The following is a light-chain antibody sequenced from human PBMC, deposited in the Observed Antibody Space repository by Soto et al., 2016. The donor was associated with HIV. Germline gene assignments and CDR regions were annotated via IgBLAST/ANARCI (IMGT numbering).Light chain of an antibody. Sequence: SYELTQAPSVSVAPGKTARITCGGDNIGSKSVHWYQQKPGQAPVLVVFDNRDRPSGIPERFSGSNSDDAATLTISRVEGGDEAAYYCQAWYSTTDQPLQVAFGGGTKLTVL. CDR3: QAWYSTTDQPLQVA. J-gene: IGLJ2*01. V-gene: IGLV3-21*03. CDR1: NIGSKS. CDR2: DNR.